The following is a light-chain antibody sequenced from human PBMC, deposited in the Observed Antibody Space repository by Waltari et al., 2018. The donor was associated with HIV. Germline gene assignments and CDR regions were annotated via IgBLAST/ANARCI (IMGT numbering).Light chain of an antibody. CDR1: SSNIGNNY. CDR2: DSN. J-gene: IGLJ2*01. V-gene: IGLV1-51*01. CDR3: GTCESSLSAAV. Sequence: QSVLTQPPSVSAAPGQKVTISCSGSSSNIGNNYVSWYQQLPGTAPRLLIYDSNKRPSEIPDRFSGSKSGASATLDITGLQTGDEADYYCGTCESSLSAAVFGGGTKLAVL.